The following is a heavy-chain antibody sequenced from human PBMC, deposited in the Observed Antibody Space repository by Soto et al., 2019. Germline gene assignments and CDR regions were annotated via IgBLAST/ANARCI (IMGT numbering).Heavy chain of an antibody. CDR1: GYALTELS. CDR2: FDPEDGET. V-gene: IGHV1-24*01. Sequence: ASVKVSCKVSGYALTELSMHWVRQAPGKGLEWMGGFDPEDGETIYAQKFQGRVTMTEDTSTDTAYMELSSLRSEDTAVYYCATAGIRFLEWFLAFDIWGQGTMVTVSS. CDR3: ATAGIRFLEWFLAFDI. J-gene: IGHJ3*02. D-gene: IGHD3-3*01.